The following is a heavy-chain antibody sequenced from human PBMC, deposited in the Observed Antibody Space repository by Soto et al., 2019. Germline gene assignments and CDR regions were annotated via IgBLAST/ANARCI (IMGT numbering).Heavy chain of an antibody. CDR3: AKDGGREGYFGNWFDP. D-gene: IGHD2-15*01. CDR1: GGTFSNYA. Sequence: QVQLVQSGAELKKPGSSVKVSCKASGGTFSNYAITWVRQAPGQGLEWLGRIIPIFGTTDYAQKCQGRVTITADESTTTAYMERSSLRSDDTAVYYCAKDGGREGYFGNWFDPWGQGTLVTVSS. J-gene: IGHJ5*02. CDR2: IIPIFGTT. V-gene: IGHV1-69*15.